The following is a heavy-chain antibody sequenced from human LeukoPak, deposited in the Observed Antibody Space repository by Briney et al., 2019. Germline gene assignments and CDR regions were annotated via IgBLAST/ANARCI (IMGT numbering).Heavy chain of an antibody. CDR1: GFTFNSYE. CDR3: ARDRLRDYYDSSGYFDY. D-gene: IGHD3-22*01. J-gene: IGHJ4*02. CDR2: ISSSGSTI. V-gene: IGHV3-48*03. Sequence: PGGSLRLSCAASGFTFNSYEMNWVRQAPGKGLEWVSYISSSGSTIYYADSVEGRFTISRDNARNSLYLQMNSLRAEDTAVYYCARDRLRDYYDSSGYFDYWGQGTLVTVSS.